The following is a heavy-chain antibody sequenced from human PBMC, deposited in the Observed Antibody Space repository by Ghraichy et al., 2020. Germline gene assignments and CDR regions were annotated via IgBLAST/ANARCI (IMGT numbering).Heavy chain of an antibody. CDR2: IYHSGST. CDR1: GYSISSGYY. D-gene: IGHD3-22*01. J-gene: IGHJ4*02. Sequence: SETLSLTCAVSGYSISSGYYWGWIRQPPGKGLEWIGSIYHSGSTYYNPSLKSRVTISVDTSKNQFSLKLSSVTAADTAVYYCARDLSDVYYYDSSGHRALDYWGQGTLVTVSS. CDR3: ARDLSDVYYYDSSGHRALDY. V-gene: IGHV4-38-2*02.